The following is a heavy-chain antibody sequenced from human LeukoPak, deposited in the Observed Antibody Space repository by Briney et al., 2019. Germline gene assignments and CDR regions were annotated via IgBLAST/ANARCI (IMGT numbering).Heavy chain of an antibody. D-gene: IGHD6-6*01. CDR3: ANSPRYSSSPFDY. V-gene: IGHV3-30-3*01. CDR1: GFTFSSYA. CDR2: ISYDGSNK. Sequence: GSLRLSCAASGFTFSSYAMHWVRQAPGKGLEWVAVISYDGSNKYYADSVKGRFTISRDNSKNTLYLQMNSLRAEDTAVYYCANSPRYSSSPFDYWGQGTLVTVSS. J-gene: IGHJ4*02.